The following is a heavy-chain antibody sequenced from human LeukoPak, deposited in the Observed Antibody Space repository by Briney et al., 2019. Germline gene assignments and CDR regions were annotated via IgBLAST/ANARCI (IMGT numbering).Heavy chain of an antibody. V-gene: IGHV4-39*07. D-gene: IGHD2/OR15-2a*01. CDR1: GGSISSSSYY. CDR3: ARVLGRSDAFDI. Sequence: ASETLSLTCTVSGGSISSSSYYWGWIRQPPGKGLEWIGSIYYSGSTYYNPSLKSRVTISVDTSKNQFSRKLSSVTAADTAVYYCARVLGRSDAFDIWGQGTMVTVSS. CDR2: IYYSGST. J-gene: IGHJ3*02.